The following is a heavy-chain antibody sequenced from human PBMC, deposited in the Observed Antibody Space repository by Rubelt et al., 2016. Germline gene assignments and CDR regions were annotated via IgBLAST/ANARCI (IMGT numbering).Heavy chain of an antibody. Sequence: QLQLQESGPGLVKSSETLTLTCSVSGGAIDGSNSLWGWVRQTPGKGLEWIGYIYYSGSTNYNPSLKCRVTISVDTSKNQFSLKLSSVTAADTAVYYCARAAMVRGVKGDNWFDPWGQGTLVTVSS. CDR2: IYYSGST. V-gene: IGHV4-61*05. CDR3: ARAAMVRGVKGDNWFDP. CDR1: GGAIDGSNSL. D-gene: IGHD3-10*01. J-gene: IGHJ5*02.